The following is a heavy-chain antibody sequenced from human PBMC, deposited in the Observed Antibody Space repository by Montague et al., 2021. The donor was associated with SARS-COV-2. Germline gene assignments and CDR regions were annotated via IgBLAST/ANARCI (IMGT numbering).Heavy chain of an antibody. CDR1: GFILSTYD. J-gene: IGHJ6*02. D-gene: IGHD6-6*01. CDR2: IGTRGDT. CDR3: ARAPPYSSASWGYYGMDV. V-gene: IGHV3-13*01. Sequence: SLRLSCAASGFILSTYDMHWVRQATGKGLEWVSSIGTRGDTYYPGSVKGRFTMSIENAENSLYLQMTSLRAGDTAVYYCARAPPYSSASWGYYGMDVWGQGTTVTVSS.